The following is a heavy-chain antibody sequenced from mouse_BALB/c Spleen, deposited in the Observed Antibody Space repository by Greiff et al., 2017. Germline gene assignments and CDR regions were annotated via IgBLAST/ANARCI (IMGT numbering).Heavy chain of an antibody. CDR3: ARVNYYGRAMDY. V-gene: IGHV5-9-4*01. D-gene: IGHD1-1*01. CDR1: GFTFSSYA. Sequence: EVKLMESGGGLVKPGGSLKLSCAASGFTFSSYAMSWVRQSPEKRLEWVAEISSGGSYTYYPDTVTGRFTISRDNAKNTLYLEMSSLRSEDTAMYYCARVNYYGRAMDYWGQGTSVTVSS. CDR2: ISSGGSYT. J-gene: IGHJ4*01.